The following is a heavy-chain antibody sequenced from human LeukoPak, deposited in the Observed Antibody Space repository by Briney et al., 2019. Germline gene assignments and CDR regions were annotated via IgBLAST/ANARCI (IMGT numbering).Heavy chain of an antibody. J-gene: IGHJ4*02. Sequence: SETLSLTCAVYGGSFSGYYWSWIRQPPGKGLEWIGEINHSGSTNYNPSLKSRVTISVDTSRNQFSLKLSSVTAADTAVYYCASGEDYWGQGTLVTVSS. V-gene: IGHV4-34*01. CDR3: ASGEDY. CDR2: INHSGST. CDR1: GGSFSGYY.